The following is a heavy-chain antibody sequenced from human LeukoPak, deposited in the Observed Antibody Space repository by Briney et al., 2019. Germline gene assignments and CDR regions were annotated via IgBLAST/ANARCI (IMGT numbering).Heavy chain of an antibody. CDR1: GYTFTSYG. Sequence: GASVKVSCKASGYTFTSYGISWVRQAPGQGLEWMGWISAYNGNTNYAQKLQGRVTMTTDTSTDTAYMELSSLRSDDTAVYYCARGSVVRGVIMRGYYYYYMDVWGKGTTVTISS. V-gene: IGHV1-18*01. CDR2: ISAYNGNT. D-gene: IGHD3-10*01. J-gene: IGHJ6*03. CDR3: ARGSVVRGVIMRGYYYYYMDV.